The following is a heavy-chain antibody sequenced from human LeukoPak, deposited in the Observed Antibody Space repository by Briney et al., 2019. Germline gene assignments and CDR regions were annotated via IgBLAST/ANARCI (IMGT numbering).Heavy chain of an antibody. D-gene: IGHD5-24*01. V-gene: IGHV1-58*02. CDR2: IVVASGNT. CDR3: AAAPIEMQQRGFDY. Sequence: ASVKVSCKASGFTFTNSAMQWVRQARGQRLEWVGWIVVASGNTKYAQKFQERVTITRDTSTSTAYMELSSLRPEDTAVYYCAAAPIEMQQRGFDYWGQGTLVTVSS. J-gene: IGHJ4*02. CDR1: GFTFTNSA.